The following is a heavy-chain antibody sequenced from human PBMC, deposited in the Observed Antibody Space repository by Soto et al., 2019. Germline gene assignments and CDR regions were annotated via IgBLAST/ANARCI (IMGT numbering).Heavy chain of an antibody. V-gene: IGHV3-13*01. Sequence: EVRLLESGGGLVQPGGSLRLSCVASGFTFSNYDMHWVRQGAGEGLEWVAAIGSGGDTYYPDSVKGRFTISRENGNNSFYLQMDNLRAEVTALYYCASGRRSYGHESWSQGTLVIVSP. CDR2: IGSGGDT. CDR3: ASGRRSYGHES. CDR1: GFTFSNYD. D-gene: IGHD5-18*01. J-gene: IGHJ4*02.